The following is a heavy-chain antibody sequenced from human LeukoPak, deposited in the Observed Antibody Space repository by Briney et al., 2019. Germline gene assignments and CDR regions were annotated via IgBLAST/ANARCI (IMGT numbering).Heavy chain of an antibody. J-gene: IGHJ4*02. CDR3: ASIVGATFAY. D-gene: IGHD1-26*01. V-gene: IGHV3-48*01. CDR1: GFTFSSYS. CDR2: ISSSSTI. Sequence: PGGSLRLSCAASGFTFSSYSMNWVRQAPGKGLEWVSYISSSSTIYYADSVKGRFTISRDNAKNSLYLQMNSLRAEDTAVYYCASIVGATFAYWGQGTLVTVSS.